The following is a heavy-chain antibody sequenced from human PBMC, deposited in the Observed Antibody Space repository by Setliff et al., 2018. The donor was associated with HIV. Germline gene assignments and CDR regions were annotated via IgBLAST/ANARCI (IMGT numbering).Heavy chain of an antibody. D-gene: IGHD3-22*01. Sequence: GASVKVSCKTSGYTFSRYGFSWVRQAPGQGLEWMGWISAYNLKTNYAQKFQGRVTMTTDTSASTGYMELRSLRSDDTAVYYCARAYYHDSSGYQGFDYWGQGTQVTVSS. CDR3: ARAYYHDSSGYQGFDY. V-gene: IGHV1-18*01. J-gene: IGHJ4*02. CDR2: ISAYNLKT. CDR1: GYTFSRYG.